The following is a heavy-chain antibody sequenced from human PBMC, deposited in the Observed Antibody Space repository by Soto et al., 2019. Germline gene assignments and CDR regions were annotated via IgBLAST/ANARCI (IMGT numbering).Heavy chain of an antibody. D-gene: IGHD1-1*01. J-gene: IGHJ6*03. V-gene: IGHV3-48*01. CDR1: GFTFSSYS. CDR3: WTNRVLINGDVLYYYYYMDV. CDR2: ISSSSSTI. Sequence: EVQLVESGGGLVQPGGSLRLSCAASGFTFSSYSMNWVRQAPGKGLEWVSYISSSSSTIYYADSVKGRFTISRDNAKNSSLLQQNSRRAEDTTVEYCWTNRVLINGDVLYYYYYMDVWGKGTTVTVSS.